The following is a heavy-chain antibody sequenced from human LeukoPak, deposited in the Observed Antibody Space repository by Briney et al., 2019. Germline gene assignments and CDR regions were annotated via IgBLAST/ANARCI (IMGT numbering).Heavy chain of an antibody. CDR2: INHSGST. CDR3: ARVRGSSGWLGFDP. V-gene: IGHV4-34*01. D-gene: IGHD6-19*01. CDR1: GGSFSGYY. Sequence: PSETLSLTCAVYGGSFSGYYWSWIRQPPGKGLEWIGEINHSGSTNYNPSLKSRVTISVDTSKNQFSLKLSSVTAADTAVYYCARVRGSSGWLGFDPWGQGTLVTVSS. J-gene: IGHJ5*02.